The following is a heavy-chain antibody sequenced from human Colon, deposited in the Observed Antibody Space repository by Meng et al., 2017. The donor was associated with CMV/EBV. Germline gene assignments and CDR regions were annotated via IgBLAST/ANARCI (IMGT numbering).Heavy chain of an antibody. Sequence: CTVSGDSISSGNSYWNWIRQPPGKGLEWLGYTYKSGRTYYNPSLRSRLTISVDTSKNQFSLNVSSVTVADTAVYYCARAGGHRPFDDWGQGTLVTSP. CDR2: TYKSGRT. CDR3: ARAGGHRPFDD. CDR1: GDSISSGNSY. V-gene: IGHV4-30-4*01. D-gene: IGHD2-15*01. J-gene: IGHJ4*02.